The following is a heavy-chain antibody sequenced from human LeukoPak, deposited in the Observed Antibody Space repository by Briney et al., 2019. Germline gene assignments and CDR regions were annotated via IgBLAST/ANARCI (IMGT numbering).Heavy chain of an antibody. CDR2: IKEDGTAN. D-gene: IGHD4-23*01. Sequence: GGSLRLSCAASGFTFRDFWMAWVRQAPGKGLEWVAHIKEDGTANYYVDSVEGRFTISKDDGKNSLYLQMNSLRVEDTAVYYCVRGGWELDYWGQGTLVTVSS. CDR1: GFTFRDFW. J-gene: IGHJ4*02. CDR3: VRGGWELDY. V-gene: IGHV3-7*01.